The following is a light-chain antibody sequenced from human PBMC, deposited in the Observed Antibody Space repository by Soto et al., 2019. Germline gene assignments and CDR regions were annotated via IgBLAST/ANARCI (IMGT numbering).Light chain of an antibody. CDR1: SSDIGASNS. V-gene: IGLV2-14*01. CDR2: EVS. Sequence: QSALTQPPSASGSPGQSVTISCAGSSSDIGASNSVSWYQQHPGKAPKLLISEVSNRPSGVSNRFSGSKSGNTASLTISGLQAEDEADYYCCSYTSSTTPLFGGGTKLTVL. J-gene: IGLJ2*01. CDR3: CSYTSSTTPL.